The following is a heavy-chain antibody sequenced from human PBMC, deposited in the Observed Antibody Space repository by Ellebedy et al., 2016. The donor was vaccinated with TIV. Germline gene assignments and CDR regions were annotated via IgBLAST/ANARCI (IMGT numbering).Heavy chain of an antibody. CDR3: ARSRNGKYVWGSYRYSLPDY. D-gene: IGHD3-16*02. Sequence: AASVKVSCKASGYTFTGYYMHWVRQAPGQGLEWMGWINPNSGGTNYAQKFQGRVTMTRNTSISTAYMELSSLRSEDTAVYYCARSRNGKYVWGSYRYSLPDYWGQGTLVTVSS. CDR1: GYTFTGYY. J-gene: IGHJ4*02. CDR2: INPNSGGT. V-gene: IGHV1-2*02.